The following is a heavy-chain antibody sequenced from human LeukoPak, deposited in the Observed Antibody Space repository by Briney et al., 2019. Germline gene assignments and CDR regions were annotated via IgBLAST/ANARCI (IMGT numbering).Heavy chain of an antibody. CDR2: INPNSGGT. D-gene: IGHD4-23*01. Sequence: ASVKVSCKSSGYTFTGYYIHWVRRAPGQGLEWMGWINPNSGGTNYAQKFQGRVTMTRDTSTSTAYMELSSLRSDDTAVYYCARTPLTTVVTLNFEYWGQGTLVTVSS. J-gene: IGHJ4*02. CDR3: ARTPLTTVVTLNFEY. CDR1: GYTFTGYY. V-gene: IGHV1-2*02.